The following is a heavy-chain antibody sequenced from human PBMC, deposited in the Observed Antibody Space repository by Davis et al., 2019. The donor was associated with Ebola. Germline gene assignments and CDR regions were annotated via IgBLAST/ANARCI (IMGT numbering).Heavy chain of an antibody. CDR1: GYTFTSYG. J-gene: IGHJ4*02. D-gene: IGHD3-16*01. CDR3: ARDRGMITFGGTLDY. V-gene: IGHV1-18*01. CDR2: ISAYNDNT. Sequence: ASVTVSCKASGYTFTSYGISWVRQAPGQGLEWMGWISAYNDNTNYAQKLQGRVTMTTDTSTSTAYMELRSLRSDDTAMYYCARDRGMITFGGTLDYWGQGTLVTVSS.